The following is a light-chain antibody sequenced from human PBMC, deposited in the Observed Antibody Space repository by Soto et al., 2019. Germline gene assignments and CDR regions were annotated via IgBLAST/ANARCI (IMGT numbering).Light chain of an antibody. J-gene: IGKJ2*01. V-gene: IGKV3-20*01. CDR2: AAS. CDR1: QSVSSNY. Sequence: EIVLTQSPGTLSLSRGERATLSCRASQSVSSNYLAWYQQKPGQAPRLLIYAASSRATGIPQRFSGSGSGTDFTLTISRLEPVDFAVYYCQQYGSSPAFGQGTKLEIK. CDR3: QQYGSSPA.